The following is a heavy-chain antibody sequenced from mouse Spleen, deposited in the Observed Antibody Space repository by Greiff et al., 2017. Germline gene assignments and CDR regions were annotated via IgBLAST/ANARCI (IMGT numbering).Heavy chain of an antibody. Sequence: QVQLKESGPGILQASQTLSLTCSFSGFSLSTSGMGVSWIRQPSGKGLEWLAHIYWDDDKRYNPSLKSRLTISKDTSRNQVFLKITSVDTADTATYYCARSIYGYDGVYAMDYWGQGTSVTVSS. V-gene: IGHV8-12*01. CDR3: ARSIYGYDGVYAMDY. D-gene: IGHD2-2*01. J-gene: IGHJ4*01. CDR2: IYWDDDK. CDR1: GFSLSTSGMG.